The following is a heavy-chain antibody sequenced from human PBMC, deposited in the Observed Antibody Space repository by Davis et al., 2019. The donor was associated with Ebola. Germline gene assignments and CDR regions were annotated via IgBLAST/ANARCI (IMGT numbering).Heavy chain of an antibody. CDR3: ARDRRVYDYVWGSYLTF. V-gene: IGHV1-18*01. Sequence: ASVKVSCKASGYTFTSYGISWVRQAPGQGLEWMGWISAYNGNTNYAQKLQGRVTMTTDTSTSTAYMELRSLRSDDTAVYYCARDRRVYDYVWGSYLTFWGQGTLVTVSS. D-gene: IGHD3-16*02. CDR1: GYTFTSYG. CDR2: ISAYNGNT. J-gene: IGHJ4*02.